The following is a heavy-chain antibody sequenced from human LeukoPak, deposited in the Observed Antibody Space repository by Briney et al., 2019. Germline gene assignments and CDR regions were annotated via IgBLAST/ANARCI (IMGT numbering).Heavy chain of an antibody. CDR1: GGSFSGYY. D-gene: IGHD3-10*01. V-gene: IGHV4-34*01. Sequence: PSETLSLTCAVYGGSFSGYYWSWIRQPPGKGLEWIGEINHSGSTNYNPSLKSRVTMSVDTSKNQFSLKLSSVTAADTAVYYCARGRSGGINWFDPWGQGTLVTVSS. CDR2: INHSGST. CDR3: ARGRSGGINWFDP. J-gene: IGHJ5*02.